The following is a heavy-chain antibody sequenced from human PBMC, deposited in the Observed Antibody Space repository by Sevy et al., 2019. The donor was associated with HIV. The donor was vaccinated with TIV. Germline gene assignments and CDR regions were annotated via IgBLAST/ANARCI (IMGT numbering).Heavy chain of an antibody. CDR3: ARSGADSRTTVVTFVLDY. V-gene: IGHV1-46*01. D-gene: IGHD4-17*01. J-gene: IGHJ4*02. Sequence: ASVKVSCKASGYTFTSYYMHWVRQAPGQGLEWMGIINPSGGSTSDAQKFQGRVTMTRDTSTSTVYMELSSLRSEDTAVYYCARSGADSRTTVVTFVLDYWGQGTLVTVSS. CDR1: GYTFTSYY. CDR2: INPSGGST.